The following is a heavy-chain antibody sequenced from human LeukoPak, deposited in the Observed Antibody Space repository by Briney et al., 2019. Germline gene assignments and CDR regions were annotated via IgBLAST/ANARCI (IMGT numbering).Heavy chain of an antibody. CDR3: ARRYNWNDRWD. J-gene: IGHJ4*02. D-gene: IGHD1-1*01. V-gene: IGHV4-39*07. CDR1: GGSISSTHYY. Sequence: SETLSLTCSVSGGSISSTHYYWGWIPQPPGKGLEWIGSIYYSGSTYYNPSLKSRLTISLDTSKNQFSLRLSSVTAADTAFYYCARRYNWNDRWDWGQGTLVTVSP. CDR2: IYYSGST.